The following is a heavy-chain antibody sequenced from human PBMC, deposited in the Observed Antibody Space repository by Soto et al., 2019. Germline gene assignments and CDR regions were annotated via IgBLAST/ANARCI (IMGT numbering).Heavy chain of an antibody. CDR1: GFTFSSYA. Sequence: EVQLLESGGGLVQPGGSLRPSCAASGFTFSSYAMSWVRQAPGKGLEWVSAISGSGGSTYYADSVKGRFTISRDNSKNTLYLQMNSLRAEDTAVYYCAKDLSGWYLAFDYWGQGTLVTVSS. V-gene: IGHV3-23*01. CDR2: ISGSGGST. D-gene: IGHD6-19*01. CDR3: AKDLSGWYLAFDY. J-gene: IGHJ4*02.